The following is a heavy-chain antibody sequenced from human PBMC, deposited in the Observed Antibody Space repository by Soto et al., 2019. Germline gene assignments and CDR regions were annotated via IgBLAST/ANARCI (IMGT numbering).Heavy chain of an antibody. V-gene: IGHV3-30*03. CDR1: GFTFSSYG. D-gene: IGHD5-18*01. CDR2: ISYDGSNK. CDR3: ASSRGYETGAFDY. Sequence: GGSLRLSCVASGFTFSSYGMHWVRQAPGKGLEWVAVISYDGSNKYYVDSVKGRFSISRDNSKNTLYLQMNSLRAEDTAVYYCASSRGYETGAFDYWGQRTLVTVSS. J-gene: IGHJ4*02.